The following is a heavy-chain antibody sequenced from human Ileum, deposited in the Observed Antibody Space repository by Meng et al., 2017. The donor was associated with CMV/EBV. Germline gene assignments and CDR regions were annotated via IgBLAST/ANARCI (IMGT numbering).Heavy chain of an antibody. CDR3: TGGNRDSRYCAMDV. J-gene: IGHJ6*02. V-gene: IGHV3-7*01. D-gene: IGHD3-22*01. CDR1: GFSLNAFW. Sequence: GGSLRLSCVVSGFSLNAFWMGWARQAPGKGLEWVANIKQDGRDKYYLDSVKGRFSISRDNSRNSLYLEMNSLRAYDTALYYCTGGNRDSRYCAMDVWGQGTTVTVSS. CDR2: IKQDGRDK.